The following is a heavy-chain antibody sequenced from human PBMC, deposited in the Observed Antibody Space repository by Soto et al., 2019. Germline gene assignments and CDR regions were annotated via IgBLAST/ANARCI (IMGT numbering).Heavy chain of an antibody. CDR3: AREGSGYGYFDY. Sequence: SETLSLTCTVSGGSISSDYWSWIRQPPGKGLEWIGYIYYSGSTNYNPSLKSRVTISVDTSKNQFSLKLSSVTAADTAVYYCAREGSGYGYFDYWGQGTLVTVSS. J-gene: IGHJ4*02. V-gene: IGHV4-59*01. CDR2: IYYSGST. D-gene: IGHD5-12*01. CDR1: GGSISSDY.